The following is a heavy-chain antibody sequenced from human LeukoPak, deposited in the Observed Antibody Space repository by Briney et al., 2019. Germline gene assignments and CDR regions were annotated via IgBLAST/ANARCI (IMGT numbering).Heavy chain of an antibody. CDR3: ARSGWWGSSSYYYYMDV. D-gene: IGHD6-6*01. V-gene: IGHV5-51*01. CDR2: IYPGDSDT. J-gene: IGHJ6*03. Sequence: GESLKISCKGSGYSFTSYWIGWVRQMPGKGLEWMGIIYPGDSDTRYSPSFQGQVTISADKSISTAYLQWSSLKASDTAMYYCARSGWWGSSSYYYYMDVWGKGTTVTVSS. CDR1: GYSFTSYW.